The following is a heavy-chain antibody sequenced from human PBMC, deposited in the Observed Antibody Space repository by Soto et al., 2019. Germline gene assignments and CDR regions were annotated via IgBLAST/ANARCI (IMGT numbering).Heavy chain of an antibody. J-gene: IGHJ3*02. D-gene: IGHD2-21*02. V-gene: IGHV3-21*01. Sequence: EVQLVESGGGLVKPGGSLRLSCAASGFTFSSYSMNWVRQAPGKGLEWVSSISSSSSYIYYADSVKGRFTISRDNAKNSLYLQMNSLRAEDTAVYYCARWCGILGGDCYHPHDAFAIWGQGTMVTVSS. CDR1: GFTFSSYS. CDR3: ARWCGILGGDCYHPHDAFAI. CDR2: ISSSSSYI.